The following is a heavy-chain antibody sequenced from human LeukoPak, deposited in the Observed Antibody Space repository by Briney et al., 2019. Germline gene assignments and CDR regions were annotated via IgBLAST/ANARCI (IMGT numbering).Heavy chain of an antibody. CDR2: ISAYNGNT. Sequence: ASVKLSCKASGYTFTSYGISWVRQAPAQGLEWMGWISAYNGNTNYAQKLEGRVNMTTDTSTSTAYMELRSLRSDETAVYYCARDHSSYYGSGSYYLYGMDVWGQGTTVTVSS. CDR3: ARDHSSYYGSGSYYLYGMDV. J-gene: IGHJ6*02. CDR1: GYTFTSYG. D-gene: IGHD3-10*01. V-gene: IGHV1-18*01.